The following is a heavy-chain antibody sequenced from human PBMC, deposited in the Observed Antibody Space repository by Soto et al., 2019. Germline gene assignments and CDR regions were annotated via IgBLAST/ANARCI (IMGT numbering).Heavy chain of an antibody. CDR3: AKPRGSYLFDY. CDR2: IDDSGVST. Sequence: QLLESGGDLVQPGGSLRLSCAASGFTFTNYAMTWVRQAPGKALEWVSAIDDSGVSTFYADSVKGRFTISRDNSKNTLYLQMDSLRAEDTAVYYCAKPRGSYLFDYWGQGALVTVSS. D-gene: IGHD1-26*01. J-gene: IGHJ4*02. CDR1: GFTFTNYA. V-gene: IGHV3-23*01.